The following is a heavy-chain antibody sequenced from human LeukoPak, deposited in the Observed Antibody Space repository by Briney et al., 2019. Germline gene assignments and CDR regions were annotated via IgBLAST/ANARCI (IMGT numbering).Heavy chain of an antibody. CDR3: AKDARTGWFDP. CDR1: GFTFSSYA. Sequence: GSLRLSCAASGFTFSSYAMSWVRQAPGKGVEWVSAISGSGGSTYYADSVKGGLTISRDNAKKRVYVQMNRLRAEDTAVYYCAKDARTGWFDPWGQGTLVTVSS. D-gene: IGHD1-14*01. J-gene: IGHJ5*02. V-gene: IGHV3-23*01. CDR2: ISGSGGST.